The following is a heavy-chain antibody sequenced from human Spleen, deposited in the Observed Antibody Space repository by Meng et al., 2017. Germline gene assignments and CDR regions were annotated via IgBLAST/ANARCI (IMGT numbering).Heavy chain of an antibody. CDR3: ARWGRSSSPRRNDY. V-gene: IGHV1-2*06. CDR2: INPKSGDT. Sequence: ASVKVSCKPSGYNFPDYYIHWVRRAPGQGLEWMGRINPKSGDTHYAQKFQARVTMTGDTSISTAYMELRSLRSDDTAVYYCARWGRSSSPRRNDYWGQGTLVTVSS. J-gene: IGHJ4*02. D-gene: IGHD6-13*01. CDR1: GYNFPDYY.